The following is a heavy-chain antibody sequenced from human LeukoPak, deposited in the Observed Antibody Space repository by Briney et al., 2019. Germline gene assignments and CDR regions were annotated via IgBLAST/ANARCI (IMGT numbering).Heavy chain of an antibody. CDR3: ARGHSSGYSGARGLYYFDY. V-gene: IGHV3-48*03. J-gene: IGHJ4*02. CDR2: ISSSGSTI. Sequence: GGSLRLSCAASGFTFSSYEMNWVRQAPGKGLEWVSYISSSGSTIYYADSVKGRFTISRDNAKNSLYLQMNSLRAEDTAVYYCARGHSSGYSGARGLYYFDYWGQGTLVTVSS. D-gene: IGHD3-22*01. CDR1: GFTFSSYE.